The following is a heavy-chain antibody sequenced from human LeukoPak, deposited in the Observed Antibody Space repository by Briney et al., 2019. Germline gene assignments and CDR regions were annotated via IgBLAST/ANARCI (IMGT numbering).Heavy chain of an antibody. Sequence: GGSLRLSCAASGFTFSSYWMSWVRQAPGKGLEWVANIKQDGSEKYYVDSVKGRFTISRDNAKNSLYLQMNSLRAEDTAVYYCAREKVDDSSGYCHDYWGQGTLVTVSP. D-gene: IGHD3-22*01. CDR1: GFTFSSYW. J-gene: IGHJ4*02. CDR3: AREKVDDSSGYCHDY. V-gene: IGHV3-7*05. CDR2: IKQDGSEK.